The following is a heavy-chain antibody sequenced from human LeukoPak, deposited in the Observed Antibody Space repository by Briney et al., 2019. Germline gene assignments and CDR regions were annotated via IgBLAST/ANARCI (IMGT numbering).Heavy chain of an antibody. CDR1: GFSLNTRGVG. CDR2: IYWDDDR. J-gene: IGHJ4*02. D-gene: IGHD3-22*01. Sequence: SGPTLVNPTQTLTLTRTFSGFSLNTRGVGVGWIRQPPGRALEWLAFIYWDDDRRYSPSLNSRLTITKDTSKNQVVLTMTNMDPVDTATYFCAHRKNYYDSSVFDNWGQGTLVTVSS. V-gene: IGHV2-5*02. CDR3: AHRKNYYDSSVFDN.